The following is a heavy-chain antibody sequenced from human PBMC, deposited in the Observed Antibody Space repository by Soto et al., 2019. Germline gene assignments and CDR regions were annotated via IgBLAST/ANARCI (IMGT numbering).Heavy chain of an antibody. CDR2: IYYSGST. Sequence: SETLSLTCTVSGGSISSYYWSWIRQPPGKGLEWIGYIYYSGSTNYNPSLKSRVTISVDTSKNQFSLKLSSVTAADTAVYYCAGSGRLEYFQHLGRGTLVTFSS. CDR1: GGSISSYY. J-gene: IGHJ1*01. CDR3: AGSGRLEYFQH. V-gene: IGHV4-59*01. D-gene: IGHD1-26*01.